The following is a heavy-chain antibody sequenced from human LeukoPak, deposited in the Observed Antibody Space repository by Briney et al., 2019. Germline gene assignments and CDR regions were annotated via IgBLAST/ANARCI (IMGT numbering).Heavy chain of an antibody. CDR1: GGSISSSIW. CDR2: IYHSGST. CDR3: ASIVSRSNWFDP. V-gene: IGHV4-4*02. D-gene: IGHD5/OR15-5a*01. J-gene: IGHJ5*02. Sequence: SETLSLTCAVSGGSISSSIWWSWVRQPPGKGLEWIGEIYHSGSTNYNPSLKSRVTISVDKSKNQFSLKLNSVTAADTAVYYCASIVSRSNWFDPWGQGTLVTVSS.